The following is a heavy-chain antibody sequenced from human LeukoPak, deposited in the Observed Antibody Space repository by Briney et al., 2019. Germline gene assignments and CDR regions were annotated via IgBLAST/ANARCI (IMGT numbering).Heavy chain of an antibody. J-gene: IGHJ6*03. CDR3: ARSPVVVVAATHDSYYYYMDV. CDR1: GGTFSSYA. Sequence: SVKVSCKASGGTFSSYAISWVRQAPGQGLEWMGGIIPIFGTANYAQKFQGRVTITTDESTSTAYMELSSLRSEDTAVYYCARSPVVVVAATHDSYYYYMDVWGKGTTVTVSS. V-gene: IGHV1-69*05. CDR2: IIPIFGTA. D-gene: IGHD2-15*01.